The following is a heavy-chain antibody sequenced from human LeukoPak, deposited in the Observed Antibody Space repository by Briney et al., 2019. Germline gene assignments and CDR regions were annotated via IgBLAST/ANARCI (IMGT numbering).Heavy chain of an antibody. CDR3: ARLSGFSTSWDFDY. CDR1: GGSISNDNYF. Sequence: SETLSLTCSVSGGSISNDNYFWGWIRQPPGKGLEWIGSIYYSGRTYNPSLKSRVTISVDTSKNQFSLKLNSVTAADTAVYYCARLSGFSTSWDFDYWGQGTLVTVSS. D-gene: IGHD6-13*01. V-gene: IGHV4-39*01. CDR2: IYYSGRT. J-gene: IGHJ4*02.